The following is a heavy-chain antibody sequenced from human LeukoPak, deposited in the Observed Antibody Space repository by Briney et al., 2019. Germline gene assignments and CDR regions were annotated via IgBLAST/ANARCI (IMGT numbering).Heavy chain of an antibody. CDR3: ASLSGSLIEDAFDI. CDR1: EFTFSTYA. CDR2: ISGSGGST. V-gene: IGHV3-23*01. J-gene: IGHJ3*02. Sequence: GGSLKLSCAASEFTFSTYAMSWVRQAPGKGLEWVSAISGSGGSTYYADSAKGRFTISRDNSKNTLYLQMNSLRAEDTAVYYCASLSGSLIEDAFDIWGQGTMVTVSS. D-gene: IGHD1-26*01.